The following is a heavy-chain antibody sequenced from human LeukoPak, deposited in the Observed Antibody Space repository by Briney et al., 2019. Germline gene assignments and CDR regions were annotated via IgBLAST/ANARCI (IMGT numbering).Heavy chain of an antibody. Sequence: ASVKASCKASGYTFTGYYMHWVRQAPGQGLEWMGWINPNSGGTNYAQKFQGRVTMTRDTSISTAYMELSRLRSDDTAVYYCAIMITFGGVINYWGQGTLVTVSS. CDR1: GYTFTGYY. CDR3: AIMITFGGVINY. CDR2: INPNSGGT. J-gene: IGHJ4*02. D-gene: IGHD3-16*02. V-gene: IGHV1-2*02.